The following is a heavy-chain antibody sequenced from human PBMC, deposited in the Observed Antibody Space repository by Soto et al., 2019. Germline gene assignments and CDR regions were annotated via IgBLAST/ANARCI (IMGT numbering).Heavy chain of an antibody. Sequence: SETLSLTCTVSGGSVSSGSYYWSWIRQPPGKGLEWIGYIYYSGSTNYNPSLKSRVTISVDTSKNQFSLKLSSVTAADTAMYYCARPYSSGWYWELDYWGQGTLVTVSS. J-gene: IGHJ4*02. CDR2: IYYSGST. CDR1: GGSVSSGSYY. CDR3: ARPYSSGWYWELDY. D-gene: IGHD6-19*01. V-gene: IGHV4-61*01.